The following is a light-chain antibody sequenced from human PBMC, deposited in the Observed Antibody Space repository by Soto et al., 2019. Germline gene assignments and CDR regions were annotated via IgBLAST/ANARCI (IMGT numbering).Light chain of an antibody. CDR1: SSDVGAYNS. CDR3: CSSAPESTYV. Sequence: QCVLAHPASVSGSPGQSVTISCTGTSSDVGAYNSVSWYQQHPDKAPQLMIYKGTQRPSGVSNRFSGSTSGNAASLTISGLQAGDEADYFCCSSAPESTYVFGTGTKVTV. CDR2: KGT. J-gene: IGLJ1*01. V-gene: IGLV2-23*01.